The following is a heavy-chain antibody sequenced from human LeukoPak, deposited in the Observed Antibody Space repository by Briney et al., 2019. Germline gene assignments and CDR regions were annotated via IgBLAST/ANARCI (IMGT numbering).Heavy chain of an antibody. Sequence: SETLSLTCTVSGGSISGYSWTWIRQPPGKGLEWIGYMYYSGSTKYNPSLKSRDTISVDTSKNQFSLKLSSVTAADTAVYYCARLDSSGCLSVWGQGTLVTVSS. J-gene: IGHJ1*01. CDR3: ARLDSSGCLSV. V-gene: IGHV4-59*08. D-gene: IGHD6-19*01. CDR2: MYYSGST. CDR1: GGSISGYS.